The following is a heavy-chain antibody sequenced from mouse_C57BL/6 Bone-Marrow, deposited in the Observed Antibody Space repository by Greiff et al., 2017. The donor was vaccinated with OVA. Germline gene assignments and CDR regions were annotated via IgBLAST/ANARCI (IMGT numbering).Heavy chain of an antibody. CDR3: TIDDGYYKGYYFDY. CDR2: IDPETGGT. V-gene: IGHV1-15*01. J-gene: IGHJ2*01. CDR1: GYTFTDYE. Sequence: VQLQQSGAELVRPGASVTLSCKASGYTFTDYEMHWVKQTPVHGLEWIGAIDPETGGTAYNQKFKGKAILTADKSSSTAYMELRSLTSEDSAVYYCTIDDGYYKGYYFDYWGQGTTRTVSS. D-gene: IGHD2-3*01.